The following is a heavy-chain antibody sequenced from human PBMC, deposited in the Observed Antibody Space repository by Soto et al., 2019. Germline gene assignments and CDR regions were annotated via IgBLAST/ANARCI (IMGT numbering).Heavy chain of an antibody. CDR3: ARGREGGMVRTYTSHFDN. J-gene: IGHJ4*02. V-gene: IGHV4-39*07. CDR2: IYYSGSS. Sequence: PSETLSLTCPVSGGSITCASYYCDWIRQPPGKGLEWIGTIYYSGSSYCNPSLNSRVTISVDTSKNQFSLKLTSVTAADTAVYYCARGREGGMVRTYTSHFDNWGQGTLVTVSS. CDR1: GGSITCASYY. D-gene: IGHD3-10*01.